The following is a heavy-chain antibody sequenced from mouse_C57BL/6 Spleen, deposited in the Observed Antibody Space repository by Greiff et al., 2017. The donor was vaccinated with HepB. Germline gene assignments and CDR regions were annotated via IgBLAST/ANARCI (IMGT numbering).Heavy chain of an antibody. V-gene: IGHV1-61*01. CDR2: IYPSDSET. Sequence: QVQLQQPGAELVRPGSSVKLSCKASGYTFTSYWMDWVKQRPGQGLEWIGNIYPSDSETHYNQKFKDKATLTVDKSSSTAYMQLSSLTSDDSAVYYCARGGVYYGNLFDYWGQGTTLTVSS. J-gene: IGHJ2*01. D-gene: IGHD2-1*01. CDR1: GYTFTSYW. CDR3: ARGGVYYGNLFDY.